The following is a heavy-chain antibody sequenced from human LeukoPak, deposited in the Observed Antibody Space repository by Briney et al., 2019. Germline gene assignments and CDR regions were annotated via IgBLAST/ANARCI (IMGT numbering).Heavy chain of an antibody. J-gene: IGHJ4*02. CDR2: ISGSGGST. D-gene: IGHD3-9*01. CDR1: GFTFSRYA. Sequence: GGSLRLSCAASGFTFSRYAMSWVRQAPGKGLERVSAISGSGGSTYYADSVKGRFTISRDNSKNTLYLQMNSLRAEDTAVYYCAKESLDILTGYFDYWGQGTLVTVSS. V-gene: IGHV3-23*01. CDR3: AKESLDILTGYFDY.